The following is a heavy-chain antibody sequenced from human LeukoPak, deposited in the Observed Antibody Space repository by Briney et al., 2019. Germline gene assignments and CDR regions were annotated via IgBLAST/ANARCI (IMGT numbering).Heavy chain of an antibody. CDR2: MNPNSGNT. V-gene: IGHV1-8*01. J-gene: IGHJ5*02. Sequence: GASVKVSCKASGYTFTSYDINRVRQATGQGLEWMGWMNPNSGNTGYAQKFQGRVTMTRNTSISTAYMELSSLRSEDTAVYYCARAPGSSFAWFDPWGQGTLVTVSS. CDR3: ARAPGSSFAWFDP. D-gene: IGHD6-13*01. CDR1: GYTFTSYD.